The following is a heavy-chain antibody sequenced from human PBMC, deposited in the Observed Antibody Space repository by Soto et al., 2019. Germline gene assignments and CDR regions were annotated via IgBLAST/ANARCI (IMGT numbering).Heavy chain of an antibody. CDR1: GFTFSTYA. V-gene: IGHV3-64*01. J-gene: IGHJ4*02. CDR2: ISSFGGST. CDR3: ARTSGYAFDY. Sequence: EVQLVESGGGLVQPGGSLRLSCAASGFTFSTYAMHWVRQAPGKGLEYVSVISSFGGSTYYANSVKGRFTISRDNSKNTLDLQMGSLRAEDMAVYYCARTSGYAFDYWGQGTLVTVSS. D-gene: IGHD5-12*01.